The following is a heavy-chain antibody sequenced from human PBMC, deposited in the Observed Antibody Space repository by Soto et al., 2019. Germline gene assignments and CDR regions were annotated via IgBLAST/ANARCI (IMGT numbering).Heavy chain of an antibody. J-gene: IGHJ4*02. CDR2: ISAHNGNT. CDR3: ARGRYGDY. D-gene: IGHD1-1*01. Sequence: QVHLVQSGAEVNKPGASVKVSCKGSGYTFTSYGITWVRQAPGQGLEWMGWISAHNGNTDYAQKLQGRVTVTRDTSTSTAYMELRSLRSVDTAVYYCARGRYGDYWGQGALVTVSS. CDR1: GYTFTSYG. V-gene: IGHV1-18*01.